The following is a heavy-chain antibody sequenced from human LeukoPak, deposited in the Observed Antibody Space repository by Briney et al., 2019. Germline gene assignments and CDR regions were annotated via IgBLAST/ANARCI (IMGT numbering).Heavy chain of an antibody. D-gene: IGHD5-18*01. J-gene: IGHJ4*02. V-gene: IGHV3-11*01. CDR3: AKYDTAMVTLFDY. CDR2: ISSSGSTI. Sequence: GGSLRLSCAASGFTFSDYYMSWIRQAPGKGLEWVSYISSSGSTIYYADSVKGRFTISRDNSKNTLYLQMNSLRAEDTAVYYCAKYDTAMVTLFDYWGQGTLVTVSS. CDR1: GFTFSDYY.